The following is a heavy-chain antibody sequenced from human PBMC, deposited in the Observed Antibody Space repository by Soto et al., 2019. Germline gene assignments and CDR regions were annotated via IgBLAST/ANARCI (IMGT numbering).Heavy chain of an antibody. Sequence: SETLSLTCTVSGGSISNYYWSWIRQPPGTGLEWIGEINHSGSTNYNPSLKSRVTISVDTSKNQFSLKLTSVTAADTAVYYCARVPGPWGQGTLVTVSS. J-gene: IGHJ5*02. V-gene: IGHV4-34*01. CDR1: GGSISNYY. CDR3: ARVPGP. CDR2: INHSGST.